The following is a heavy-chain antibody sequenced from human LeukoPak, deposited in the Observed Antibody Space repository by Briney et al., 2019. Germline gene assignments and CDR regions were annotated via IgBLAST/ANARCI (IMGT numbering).Heavy chain of an antibody. J-gene: IGHJ4*02. CDR3: VRDHRGTFDY. CDR1: GFTVSSNY. V-gene: IGHV3-7*03. CDR2: IKQDGSEK. Sequence: PGGSLRLSCAASGFTVSSNYMSWVRQAPGKGLEWVANIKQDGSEKNYVDSVKGRFTISRDNAKNSLYLQMNSLRAEDTAVYYCVRDHRGTFDYWGQGTLVTVSS. D-gene: IGHD3-10*01.